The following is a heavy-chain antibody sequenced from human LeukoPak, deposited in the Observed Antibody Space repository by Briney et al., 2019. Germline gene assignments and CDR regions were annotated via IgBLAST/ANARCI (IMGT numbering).Heavy chain of an antibody. Sequence: SETLSLTCAVYGGSFSGYYWSWIRQPPGKGLEWIGEINHSGSTNYNPSLTSRVTLSGDTPNNQFPLKLSSVTAADTAVYYCARARQYYFGSGSYGWWGQGTLVTVSS. D-gene: IGHD3-10*01. CDR2: INHSGST. V-gene: IGHV4-34*01. CDR3: ARARQYYFGSGSYGW. CDR1: GGSFSGYY. J-gene: IGHJ4*02.